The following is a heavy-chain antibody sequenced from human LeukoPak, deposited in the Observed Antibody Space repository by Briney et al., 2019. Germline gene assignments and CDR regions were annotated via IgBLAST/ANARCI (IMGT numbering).Heavy chain of an antibody. CDR1: GGSISSYY. Sequence: PSETLSLTCTVSGGSISSYYWSWIRQPPGKGLEWIGYIYYSGSTNYNPSLKSRVTISVDTSKNQSSLKLSSVTAADTAVYYCARVVGQLYYFDYWGQGTLVTVSS. CDR3: ARVVGQLYYFDY. CDR2: IYYSGST. J-gene: IGHJ4*02. D-gene: IGHD5-18*01. V-gene: IGHV4-59*01.